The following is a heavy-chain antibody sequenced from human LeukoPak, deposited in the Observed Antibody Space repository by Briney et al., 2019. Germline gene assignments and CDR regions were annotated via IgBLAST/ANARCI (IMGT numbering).Heavy chain of an antibody. J-gene: IGHJ3*02. CDR2: TNHSGST. CDR3: ALKGGDAFDI. Sequence: SETLSLTCAVYGGSFSGYYWSWIRQPPGKGLEWIGETNHSGSTNYNPSLKSRVTISVDTSKNQFSLKLSSVTAADTAVYYCALKGGDAFDIWGQGTMVTVSS. V-gene: IGHV4-34*01. CDR1: GGSFSGYY.